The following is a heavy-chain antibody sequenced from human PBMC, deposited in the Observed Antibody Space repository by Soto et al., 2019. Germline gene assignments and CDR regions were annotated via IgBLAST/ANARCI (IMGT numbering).Heavy chain of an antibody. D-gene: IGHD2-2*01. Sequence: QVQLVQSGAEVKTPGASVRVSCKASGYTFTGYYIHWVREAPGQGLEWMGWINPQTGGTSYAQKFQGRVTLSRHTSINTAYLELSRLRFDDAAVYFCARERYQVISDGMDIWGKGTTVTVSS. V-gene: IGHV1-2*02. J-gene: IGHJ6*04. CDR1: GYTFTGYY. CDR2: INPQTGGT. CDR3: ARERYQVISDGMDI.